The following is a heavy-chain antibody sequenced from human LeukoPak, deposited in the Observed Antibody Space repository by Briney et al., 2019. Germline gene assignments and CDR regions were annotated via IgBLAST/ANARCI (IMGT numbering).Heavy chain of an antibody. CDR1: GFTFSSYW. J-gene: IGHJ5*02. CDR3: ARERGGFPVGYYDFWSGYYTPNWFDP. V-gene: IGHV3-7*01. Sequence: GGSLRLSCAASGFTFSSYWMSWVRQAPGKGLEWVASIKQDGSEKYYVDSVKGRFTISRDNAKNSLYLQMNSLRAEDTAVYYCARERGGFPVGYYDFWSGYYTPNWFDPWGQGTLVTVSS. CDR2: IKQDGSEK. D-gene: IGHD3-3*01.